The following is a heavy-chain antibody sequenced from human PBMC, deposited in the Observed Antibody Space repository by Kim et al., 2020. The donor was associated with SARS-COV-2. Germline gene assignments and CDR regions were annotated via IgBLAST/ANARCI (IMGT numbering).Heavy chain of an antibody. V-gene: IGHV4-39*01. Sequence: SETLSLTCTVSGGSISSSSYYWGWIRQPPGKGLEWIGSIYYSGSTYYNPSLKSRVTISVDTSKNQFSLKLSSVTAADTAVYYCARSIAAAGTLYFDYWGQGTLVTVSS. CDR3: ARSIAAAGTLYFDY. CDR2: IYYSGST. J-gene: IGHJ4*02. D-gene: IGHD6-13*01. CDR1: GGSISSSSYY.